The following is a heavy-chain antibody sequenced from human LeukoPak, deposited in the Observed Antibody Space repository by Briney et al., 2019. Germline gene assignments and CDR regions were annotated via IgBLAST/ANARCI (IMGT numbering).Heavy chain of an antibody. Sequence: SETLSLTCTVSGASISSYYWSWIRQPPGKGLEWIGYVHYSGSTNYNPSLKSRVTISVDTSKNQFSLKLSSVTTADKAVYYCARVEEGYGSGRRGNFYYYYMDVWGKGTTVTISS. CDR2: VHYSGST. V-gene: IGHV4-59*01. J-gene: IGHJ6*03. D-gene: IGHD3-10*01. CDR1: GASISSYY. CDR3: ARVEEGYGSGRRGNFYYYYMDV.